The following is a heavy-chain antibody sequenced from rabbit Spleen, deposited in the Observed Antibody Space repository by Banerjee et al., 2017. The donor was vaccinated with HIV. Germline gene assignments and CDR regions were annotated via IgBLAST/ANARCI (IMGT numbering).Heavy chain of an antibody. V-gene: IGHV1S40*01. D-gene: IGHD2-1*01. CDR2: INGGSSGST. CDR3: ARTSGVNYPNIPNL. Sequence: QSLEESGGDLVKPGASLTLTCTASGFDFSSSYYMCWVRQAPGKGLELIACINGGSSGSTYYANWAKGRFTISRTWSTTVTLQMTSLTAADTATYFCARTSGVNYPNIPNLWGQGTLVTVS. J-gene: IGHJ4*01. CDR1: GFDFSSSYY.